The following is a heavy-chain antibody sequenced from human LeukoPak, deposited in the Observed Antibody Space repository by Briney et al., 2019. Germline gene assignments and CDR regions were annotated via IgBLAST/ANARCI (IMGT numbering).Heavy chain of an antibody. V-gene: IGHV3-7*01. J-gene: IGHJ5*02. CDR3: ARGGATYYDFWSGYLGRNWFDP. CDR1: GFTFSSYW. Sequence: GGSLRLSCAASGFTFSSYWMSWVRQAPGKGLEWVANIKQDGSEKYYVDSVKGRFTISRDNAKNSLYLQMNSLRAEDTAVYYCARGGATYYDFWSGYLGRNWFDPWGQGTLVTVSS. CDR2: IKQDGSEK. D-gene: IGHD3-3*01.